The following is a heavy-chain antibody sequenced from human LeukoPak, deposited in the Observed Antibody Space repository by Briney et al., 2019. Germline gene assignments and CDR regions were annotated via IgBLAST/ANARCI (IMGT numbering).Heavy chain of an antibody. D-gene: IGHD4-17*01. V-gene: IGHV4-30-2*01. CDR1: GGSISSGGYS. CDR2: IYHSGST. CDR3: ARDHHVTTYYYGMDV. Sequence: PSQTLSLTCAVSGGSISSGGYSWSWIRQPPGNGLEWIGYIYHSGSTYYNPSLKSRVTISVDTSKNQFSLKLSSVTAADTAVYYCARDHHVTTYYYGMDVWGQGTTVTVSS. J-gene: IGHJ6*01.